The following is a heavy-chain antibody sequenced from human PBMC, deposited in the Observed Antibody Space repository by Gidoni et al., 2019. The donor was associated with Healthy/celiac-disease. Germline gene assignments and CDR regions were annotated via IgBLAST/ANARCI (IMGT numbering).Heavy chain of an antibody. CDR1: GFTFSSYS. CDR3: ARDKTTVVTPDWFDP. D-gene: IGHD4-17*01. Sequence: VQLVESGGGLVKPGGSLRLSCAASGFTFSSYSMNWVRQAPGKGLEWVSSISSSSSYIYYADSVKGRFTISRDNAKNSLYLQMNSLRAEDTAVYYCARDKTTVVTPDWFDPWGQGTLVTVSS. CDR2: ISSSSSYI. J-gene: IGHJ5*02. V-gene: IGHV3-21*01.